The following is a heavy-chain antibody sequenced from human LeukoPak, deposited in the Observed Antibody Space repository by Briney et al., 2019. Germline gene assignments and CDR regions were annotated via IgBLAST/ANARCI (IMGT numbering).Heavy chain of an antibody. J-gene: IGHJ4*02. Sequence: SETLSLTCTVSGASVNSGNYYWAWIRQPPGKGLEWIGEINHSGSTNYNPSLKSRVTISGDMSKNQFSLKVTSVTAADTAVYYCARLTVGALDYWGQGTLVTVSS. D-gene: IGHD1-26*01. V-gene: IGHV4-39*07. CDR1: GASVNSGNYY. CDR2: INHSGST. CDR3: ARLTVGALDY.